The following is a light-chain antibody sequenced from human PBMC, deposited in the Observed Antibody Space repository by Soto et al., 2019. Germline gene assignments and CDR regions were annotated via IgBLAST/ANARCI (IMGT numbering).Light chain of an antibody. CDR1: SSDIGGYNF. Sequence: QSALTQPASVSGSPGQSITISCTGTSSDIGGYNFVSWYQHHPGNAPKLMIYEVNNRPSGVSSRFSGSKSGNTASLAISGLQTEDEADYYCSSFTTSSTLVVFGGGTKLTVL. CDR2: EVN. CDR3: SSFTTSSTLVV. V-gene: IGLV2-14*01. J-gene: IGLJ2*01.